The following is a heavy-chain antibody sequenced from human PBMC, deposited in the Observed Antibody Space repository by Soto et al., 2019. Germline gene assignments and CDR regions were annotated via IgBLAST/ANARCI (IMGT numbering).Heavy chain of an antibody. V-gene: IGHV1-18*01. J-gene: IGHJ4*02. CDR1: GYTFTSYG. CDR3: VREIGY. Sequence: QVQLVQSGAEVKKPGASVKVSCKASGYTFTSYGISWVRQAPRQGLEWMGWISVYNGNTNYAQKLQGRVIMTTVTSASSVYMDIRSLRSHDTAVFYCVREIGYWGQGTLVTVSS. CDR2: ISVYNGNT.